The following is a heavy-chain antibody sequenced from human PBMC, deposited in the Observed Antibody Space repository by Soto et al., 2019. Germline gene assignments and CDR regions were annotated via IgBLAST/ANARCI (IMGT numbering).Heavy chain of an antibody. Sequence: QVQLVQSGAEVKKPGASVKVSCKASGYTFTSYGISWVRQAPGQGLEWMGWISAYNGNTNYAQKLQGRVTMTTDTSTSTAYMELRSLRSDDTAVYYCARDAGAKYYYYYGMDVWGQGTTVTVSS. J-gene: IGHJ6*02. V-gene: IGHV1-18*01. CDR1: GYTFTSYG. CDR2: ISAYNGNT. CDR3: ARDAGAKYYYYYGMDV.